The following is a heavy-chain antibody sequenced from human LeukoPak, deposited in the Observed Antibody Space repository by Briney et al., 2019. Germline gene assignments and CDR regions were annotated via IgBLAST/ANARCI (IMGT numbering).Heavy chain of an antibody. J-gene: IGHJ4*02. CDR3: ARDVTLYCSGGSCYSGDY. CDR2: INPSGGST. CDR1: GYTFTSHY. D-gene: IGHD2-15*01. Sequence: ASVKVSCKASGYTFTSHYMHWVRQAPGQGLEWMGIINPSGGSTSYAQKFQGRVTMTRDTSTSTVYMELSSLRSEDTAVYYCARDVTLYCSGGSCYSGDYWGQGTLVTVSS. V-gene: IGHV1-46*01.